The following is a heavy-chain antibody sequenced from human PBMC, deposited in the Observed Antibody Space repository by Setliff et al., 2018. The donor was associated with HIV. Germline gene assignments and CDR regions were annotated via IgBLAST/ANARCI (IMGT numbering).Heavy chain of an antibody. J-gene: IGHJ6*03. CDR2: ISGSSSTI. CDR3: ARASYSSGWYAVMDV. D-gene: IGHD6-19*01. CDR1: GFTFGDYA. V-gene: IGHV3-48*01. Sequence: PGGSLRLSCTTSGFTFGDYAMSWVRQAPGKGLEWVSYISGSSSTIDYAGSLKGRFTISRDNAKNSLYLQMNSLRVEDTAVYYCARASYSSGWYAVMDVWGKGTTVTVSS.